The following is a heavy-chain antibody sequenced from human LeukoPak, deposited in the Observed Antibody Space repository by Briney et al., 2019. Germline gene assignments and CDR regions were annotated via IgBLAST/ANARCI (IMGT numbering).Heavy chain of an antibody. V-gene: IGHV4-34*01. D-gene: IGHD6-19*01. J-gene: IGHJ4*02. CDR1: GGSFSGYY. CDR2: INHSGST. CDR3: ARLAVAGRRHGD. Sequence: SETLSLTCAVYGGSFSGYYWSWIRQPPGKGLEWIGEINHSGSTNYNPSLKSRVTISVDTSKNQFSLKLSSVTAADTAVYYCARLAVAGRRHGDWGQGTLATVSS.